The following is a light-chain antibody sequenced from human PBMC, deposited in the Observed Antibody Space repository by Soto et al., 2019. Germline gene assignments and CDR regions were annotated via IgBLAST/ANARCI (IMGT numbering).Light chain of an antibody. CDR3: HQSYDIPT. CDR1: QSISSY. V-gene: IGKV1-39*01. Sequence: DIQMTQSPSSLSASVGDRVTITCRASQSISSYLNWYQHKPGKAPKLLIYAASSLQTGVPSRFSGSRSGTDFALTISSLQRDDFATYYCHQSYDIPTFGQGTRLEIK. CDR2: AAS. J-gene: IGKJ5*01.